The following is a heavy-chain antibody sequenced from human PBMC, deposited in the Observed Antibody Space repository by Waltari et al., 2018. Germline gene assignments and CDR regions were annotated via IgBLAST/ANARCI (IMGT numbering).Heavy chain of an antibody. V-gene: IGHV4-59*02. Sequence: QVHLQESGPGLVKPSETLSLTCTVPGGSVSSYYCSWIRQPPGKGLEWIGYIYYSGSTNYNPSLKSRVTISVDTSKNQFSLKLSSVTAADTAVYYCARDSITAIGAFDIWGQGTMVTVSS. CDR1: GGSVSSYY. J-gene: IGHJ3*02. CDR3: ARDSITAIGAFDI. CDR2: IYYSGST. D-gene: IGHD1-20*01.